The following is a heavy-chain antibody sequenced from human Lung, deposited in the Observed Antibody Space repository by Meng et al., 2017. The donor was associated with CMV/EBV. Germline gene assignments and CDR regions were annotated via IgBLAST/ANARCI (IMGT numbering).Heavy chain of an antibody. J-gene: IGHJ6*02. Sequence: SXXVSXKASGGTSSSYVISGVRQAPGQGLEWMGGIIPILGRANYGQKFQARVTITADKSTSTAHMELISLRTEDTAVYYCARSRVLSSSPSRPPTYGMDFWGQGTTVTVSS. V-gene: IGHV1-69*10. CDR3: ARSRVLSSSPSRPPTYGMDF. CDR2: IIPILGRA. CDR1: GGTSSSYV. D-gene: IGHD2-2*01.